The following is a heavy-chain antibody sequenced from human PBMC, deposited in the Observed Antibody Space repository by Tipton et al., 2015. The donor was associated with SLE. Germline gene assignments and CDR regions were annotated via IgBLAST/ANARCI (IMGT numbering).Heavy chain of an antibody. Sequence: TLSLTCTVSGDSISRYYWGWIRQPPGKGLEWIGNIYHSGSTFSSPSLKSRVTISVDTSKNQFSLTLSSVTAADTAVYYCARLNDATAIASFDYWGQGNLVTVSS. CDR1: GDSISRYY. CDR3: ARLNDATAIASFDY. D-gene: IGHD2-21*02. CDR2: IYHSGST. V-gene: IGHV4-38-2*02. J-gene: IGHJ4*02.